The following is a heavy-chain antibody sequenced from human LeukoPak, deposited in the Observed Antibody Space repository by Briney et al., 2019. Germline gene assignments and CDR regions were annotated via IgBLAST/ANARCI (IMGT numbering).Heavy chain of an antibody. CDR1: GGSISSGGYY. CDR3: ARAADYYDSSGYYPNWFDP. J-gene: IGHJ5*02. V-gene: IGHV4-31*03. D-gene: IGHD3-22*01. Sequence: SETLSLTCTVSGGSISSGGYYWSWIRQHPGKGLEWIGYIYYSGSTYYNPSLKSRVTISVDTSKNQFSLKLSSVTAAGTAVYYCARAADYYDSSGYYPNWFDPWGQGTLVTVPS. CDR2: IYYSGST.